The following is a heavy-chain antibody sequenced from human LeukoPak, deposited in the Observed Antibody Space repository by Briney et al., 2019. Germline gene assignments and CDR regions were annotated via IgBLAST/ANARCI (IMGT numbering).Heavy chain of an antibody. V-gene: IGHV3-21*01. D-gene: IGHD2-2*01. CDR2: VSTTGYYI. Sequence: PGGSLRLSCAASGFTFSGYSMNWVRQAPGKGLEWVSSVSTTGYYIYYADSVKGRFSISRDNAKNSLSLQMSSLRAEDTAVYYCARGGDCGTTSCYYFDFWGQGTRVTVSS. J-gene: IGHJ4*02. CDR3: ARGGDCGTTSCYYFDF. CDR1: GFTFSGYS.